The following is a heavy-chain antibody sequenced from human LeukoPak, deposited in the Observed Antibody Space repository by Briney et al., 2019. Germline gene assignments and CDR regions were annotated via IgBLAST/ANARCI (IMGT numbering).Heavy chain of an antibody. Sequence: ASVKDSCKASGYTFTSYGISWVRQAPGQGLEWMGWISAYNGNTNYVQKLQGRVTMTTDTSTSTAYMELRRLRSDDTAVYYCARGDDILTGYFYYYGMDVWGEGTTVSVSS. CDR2: ISAYNGNT. CDR3: ARGDDILTGYFYYYGMDV. CDR1: GYTFTSYG. D-gene: IGHD3-9*01. V-gene: IGHV1-18*01. J-gene: IGHJ6*04.